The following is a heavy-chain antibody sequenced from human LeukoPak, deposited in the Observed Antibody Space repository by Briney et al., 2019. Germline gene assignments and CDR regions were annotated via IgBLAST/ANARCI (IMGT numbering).Heavy chain of an antibody. D-gene: IGHD3-10*01. CDR3: ARPWFGELSHYGMDV. CDR1: GGTFSSCA. J-gene: IGHJ6*02. V-gene: IGHV1-69*13. Sequence: ASVKVSCKASGGTFSSCAISWVRQAPGQGLEWMGGIIPIFGTANYAQKFQGRVTITADESTSTAYMELSSLRSEDTAVYYCARPWFGELSHYGMDVWGQGTTVTVSS. CDR2: IIPIFGTA.